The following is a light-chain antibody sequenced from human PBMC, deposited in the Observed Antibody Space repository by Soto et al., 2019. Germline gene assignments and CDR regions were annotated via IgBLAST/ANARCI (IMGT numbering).Light chain of an antibody. CDR3: QQYDNLPYT. J-gene: IGKJ2*01. Sequence: DIQMTQSPSSLSASVGDRVTITCQASQDISRYLSWHQQKPGKAPQLLIHDASKLAPGVPSRFTGSGSATDFAFTINRLQPEDIGTYYCQQYDNLPYTFGQGTRLEIK. V-gene: IGKV1-33*01. CDR1: QDISRY. CDR2: DAS.